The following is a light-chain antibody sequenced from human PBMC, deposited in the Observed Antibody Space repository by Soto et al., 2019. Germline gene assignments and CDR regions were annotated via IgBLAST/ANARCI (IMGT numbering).Light chain of an antibody. CDR1: RPVVRQY. V-gene: IGKV3-20*01. CDR3: QQNGRSHP. Sequence: LSLSPKERVSLSCMASRPVVRQYIAWYHQKPGQAPRLLIHDAVTRATGIPDRFSGSGSGSGTEFTLFISILEQEDCRIYYGQQNGRSHPFGPRT. CDR2: DAV. J-gene: IGKJ3*01.